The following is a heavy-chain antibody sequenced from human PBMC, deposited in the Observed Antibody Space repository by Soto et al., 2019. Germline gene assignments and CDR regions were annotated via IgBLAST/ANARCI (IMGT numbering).Heavy chain of an antibody. Sequence: SGPTLVNPTQTLTLTCTFSGLSLSTSGVGVGWIRQPPGKALEWLALIYWNDDKRYSPSLKSRPTITKDTSKNQVVLTLTNMDPVDTATYYCSHRRAGLNGVWGQGTLVTVSS. D-gene: IGHD2-8*01. V-gene: IGHV2-5*01. CDR1: GLSLSTSGVG. CDR2: IYWNDDK. J-gene: IGHJ4*02. CDR3: SHRRAGLNGV.